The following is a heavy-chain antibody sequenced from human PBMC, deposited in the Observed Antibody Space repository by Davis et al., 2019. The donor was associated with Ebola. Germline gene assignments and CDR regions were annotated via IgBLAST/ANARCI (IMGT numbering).Heavy chain of an antibody. V-gene: IGHV3-30*02. Sequence: PGGSLRLSCAASGFTFSSYGMHWVRQAPGKGLEWVAVIWYDGSNKYYADSVKGRFTISRDNSKNTLYLQMNSLRAEDTAVYYCAKDRTFYYDSSRGYNDYGMDVWGQGTTVTVSS. CDR2: IWYDGSNK. J-gene: IGHJ6*02. D-gene: IGHD3-22*01. CDR3: AKDRTFYYDSSRGYNDYGMDV. CDR1: GFTFSSYG.